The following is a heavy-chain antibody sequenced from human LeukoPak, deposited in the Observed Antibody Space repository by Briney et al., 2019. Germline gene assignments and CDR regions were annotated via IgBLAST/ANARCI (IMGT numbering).Heavy chain of an antibody. CDR1: GYSISSGFY. J-gene: IGHJ6*03. V-gene: IGHV4-38-2*02. D-gene: IGHD1-26*01. CDR2: IFHSGRT. Sequence: SETLSLTCSVSGYSISSGFYWGWIRQPPGKGLEWIGSIFHSGRTYYNPSLKSRVTISVDTSKNQFSLKLSSVTAADTAMYYCARFKTSGTYYMDVWGKGTTVTVSS. CDR3: ARFKTSGTYYMDV.